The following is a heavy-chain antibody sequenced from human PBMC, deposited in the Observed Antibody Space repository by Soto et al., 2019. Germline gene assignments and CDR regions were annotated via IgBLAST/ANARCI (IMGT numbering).Heavy chain of an antibody. CDR1: GGSISSSSYY. V-gene: IGHV4-39*01. CDR2: IYYSGST. D-gene: IGHD3-22*01. CDR3: ASSSWYDSSGPIDY. Sequence: PSETLSLTCTVSGGSISSSSYYWGWIRQPPGKGLEWIGSIYYSGSTYYNPSLKSRVTISVDTSKNQFSLKLSSVTAADTAAYYCASSSWYDSSGPIDYWGQGTLVTVSS. J-gene: IGHJ4*02.